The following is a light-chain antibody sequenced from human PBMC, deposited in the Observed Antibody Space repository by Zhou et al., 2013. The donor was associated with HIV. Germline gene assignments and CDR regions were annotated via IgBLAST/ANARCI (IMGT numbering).Light chain of an antibody. CDR1: QSVSNSY. CDR3: QQYGDAPIT. Sequence: EIVLTQSPGTLSLSPGERATLSCRASQSVSNSYLAWYQQKTGQAPRLLIYGVSTRATGIPDRFSGSGSGTEFTLTISSLQSEDFAVYYCQQYGDAPITFGQGTRLDIK. J-gene: IGKJ5*01. CDR2: GVS. V-gene: IGKV3-20*01.